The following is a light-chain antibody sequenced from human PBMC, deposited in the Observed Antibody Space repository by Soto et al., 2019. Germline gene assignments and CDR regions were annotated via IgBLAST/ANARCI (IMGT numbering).Light chain of an antibody. V-gene: IGLV2-8*01. CDR2: EFS. CDR1: SSDVGGYNY. Sequence: QSALTQPPSASGSPGQSVTISCTGTSSDVGGYNYVSWYQHNPGKAPRLMVYEFSKRPPGVPGLFSGSKSGNTAYLTVSGLQITDEADYNNKSYAGSLRKLFGGGSKLTVL. CDR3: KSYAGSLRKL. J-gene: IGLJ2*01.